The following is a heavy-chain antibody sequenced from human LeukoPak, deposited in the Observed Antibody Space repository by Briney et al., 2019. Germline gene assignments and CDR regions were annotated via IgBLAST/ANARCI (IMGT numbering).Heavy chain of an antibody. CDR1: GGSISSYY. D-gene: IGHD4-17*01. V-gene: IGHV4-59*01. J-gene: IGHJ4*02. CDR2: IYYSGST. CDR3: ARTYGDYFDY. Sequence: SETLSLTCAVSGGSISSYYWSWIRQPPGKGLEWIGYIYYSGSTNYNPSLKSRVTISVDTSKNQFSLKLSSVTAADTAVYYCARTYGDYFDYWGQGTLVTVSS.